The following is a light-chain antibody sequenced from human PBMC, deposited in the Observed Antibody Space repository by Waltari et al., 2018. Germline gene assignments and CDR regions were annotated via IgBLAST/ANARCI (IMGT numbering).Light chain of an antibody. Sequence: DIVMTQSPDSLAVSLGERATIDCTSSQSVFNSSTNKNYLAWYQQKPGQPPKLPIYWSSTRESGVPDRFSGSGSGTAFTLPISSLQAEDVAVYYCQQYYTTPLTFGGGTKVEIK. CDR3: QQYYTTPLT. J-gene: IGKJ4*01. CDR2: WSS. V-gene: IGKV4-1*01. CDR1: QSVFNSSTNKNY.